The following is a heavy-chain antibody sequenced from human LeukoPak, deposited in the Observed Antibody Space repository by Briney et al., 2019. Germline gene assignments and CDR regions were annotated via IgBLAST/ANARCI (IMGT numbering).Heavy chain of an antibody. Sequence: GGSLRLSCAARGFTFSSYAMSWVRQAPGKGVEWVSAINGSGGRTYYADSVKGRFTISRDNSKNTLYLQMDSLRAEDTVVYYCAKVARNYYYYYMDVWGKGTTVTVSS. V-gene: IGHV3-23*01. D-gene: IGHD2-21*01. CDR2: INGSGGRT. J-gene: IGHJ6*03. CDR3: AKVARNYYYYYMDV. CDR1: GFTFSSYA.